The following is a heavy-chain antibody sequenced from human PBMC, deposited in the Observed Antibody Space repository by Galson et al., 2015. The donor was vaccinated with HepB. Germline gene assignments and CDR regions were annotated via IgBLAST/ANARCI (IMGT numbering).Heavy chain of an antibody. D-gene: IGHD3-22*01. CDR1: GFTFSSYW. Sequence: SLRLSCAASGFTFSSYWMSWVRQAPGKGLEWVANIKQDGSEKYYVDSVKGRFTISRDNAKNSLYLQMNSLRAEDTAVYYCASLTYYYDSSGFLAEYFQHWGQGTLVTVSS. V-gene: IGHV3-7*03. J-gene: IGHJ1*01. CDR2: IKQDGSEK. CDR3: ASLTYYYDSSGFLAEYFQH.